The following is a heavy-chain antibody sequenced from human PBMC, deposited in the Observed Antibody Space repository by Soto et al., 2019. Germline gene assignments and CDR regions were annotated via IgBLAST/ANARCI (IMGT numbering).Heavy chain of an antibody. CDR1: GFTFSNYS. CDR3: ASTGHGPGAWVDY. Sequence: EVQLVQSGGGLVQPGGSLRLSCAASGFTFSNYSMNWFRQSPAMGLEWVSDITGSRSTIYYAASVRGRFTIYRDNARSQLYLQMNSLRYEYTAVSYCASTGHGPGAWVDYWGQGNLVIVSS. D-gene: IGHD3-16*01. V-gene: IGHV3-48*02. J-gene: IGHJ4*02. CDR2: ITGSRSTI.